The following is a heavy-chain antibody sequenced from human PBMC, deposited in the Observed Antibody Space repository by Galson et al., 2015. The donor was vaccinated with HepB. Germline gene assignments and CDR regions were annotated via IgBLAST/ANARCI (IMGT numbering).Heavy chain of an antibody. CDR3: AREDATITVAALEY. D-gene: IGHD6-19*01. CDR2: IWKDGSNK. J-gene: IGHJ4*02. V-gene: IGHV3-33*01. Sequence: SLRLSCAASGFAFGNYGMHWVRQAPGKGLEWMALIWKDGSNKHYADSLKGRFRISRDNTKNTLFLEADSLRAEDTAVYYCAREDATITVAALEYWGQGVLVTVYS. CDR1: GFAFGNYG.